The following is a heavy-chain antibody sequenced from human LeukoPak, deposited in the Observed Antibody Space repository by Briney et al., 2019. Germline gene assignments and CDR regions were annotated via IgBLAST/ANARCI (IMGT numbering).Heavy chain of an antibody. V-gene: IGHV1-24*01. J-gene: IGHJ3*02. Sequence: ASVKVSCKVSGYTLTELSMHWVRQAPGKGLEWMGGFDPEDGETIYAQKFQGRVTMTEDTSTDTAYMELSSLRSEDTAVYYCATGLSLFDAFDIWGQGTMVTVSS. D-gene: IGHD3-16*02. CDR1: GYTLTELS. CDR3: ATGLSLFDAFDI. CDR2: FDPEDGET.